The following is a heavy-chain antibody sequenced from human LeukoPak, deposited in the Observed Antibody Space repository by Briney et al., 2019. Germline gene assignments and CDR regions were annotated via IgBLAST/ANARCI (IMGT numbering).Heavy chain of an antibody. J-gene: IGHJ5*02. Sequence: ASVKVSCKASGYTLTGYYMFWVRQAPGQGLEWMGWINPNGGGTNYAQKFQGRVTMTRDTSISTAYMEPSRLTSDDTAVYSCARWVGYSNWFDPWGQGTLVSVSS. V-gene: IGHV1-2*02. CDR2: INPNGGGT. D-gene: IGHD2-15*01. CDR3: ARWVGYSNWFDP. CDR1: GYTLTGYY.